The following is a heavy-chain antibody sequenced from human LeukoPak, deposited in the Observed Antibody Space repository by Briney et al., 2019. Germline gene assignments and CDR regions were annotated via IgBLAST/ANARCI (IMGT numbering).Heavy chain of an antibody. CDR2: IYYSGST. CDR3: AREYDILTGFDY. Sequence: SETLSLTCTVSGGSISSGGYYWSWIRQHPGKGLEWIGYIYYSGSTYYNPSLKSRVTISVDTSKNQFSLKLSSVTAADTAVYYCAREYDILTGFDYWGQGTLVTVSS. V-gene: IGHV4-31*03. J-gene: IGHJ4*02. D-gene: IGHD3-9*01. CDR1: GGSISSGGYY.